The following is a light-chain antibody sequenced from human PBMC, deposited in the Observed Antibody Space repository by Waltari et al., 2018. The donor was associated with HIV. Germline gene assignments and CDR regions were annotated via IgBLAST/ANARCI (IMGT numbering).Light chain of an antibody. Sequence: VMTQSPATLSVSPGERATLSCRASQSVSTTLAWYQQKPGQAPRLLIYGASTRATGIPARFSGSGSGTEFTLTISSLQSEDFAVYYCQQYNNWPQSFGQGTTLEIK. CDR1: QSVSTT. J-gene: IGKJ2*03. CDR2: GAS. CDR3: QQYNNWPQS. V-gene: IGKV3-15*01.